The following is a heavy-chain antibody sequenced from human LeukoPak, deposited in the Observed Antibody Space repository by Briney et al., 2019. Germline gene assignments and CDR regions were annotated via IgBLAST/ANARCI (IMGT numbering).Heavy chain of an antibody. CDR2: INHSGST. V-gene: IGHV4-34*01. CDR3: ARALPRRSGWSV. Sequence: PSETLSLTCSVYGASLSDYFWSWIRQPPGKGLEWMGEINHSGSTNYNPSLKSRVTMSVDTSKNQFSLKLSSVTAADTAVYYCARALPRRSGWSVWGQGTLVTVSS. J-gene: IGHJ4*02. CDR1: GASLSDYF. D-gene: IGHD6-19*01.